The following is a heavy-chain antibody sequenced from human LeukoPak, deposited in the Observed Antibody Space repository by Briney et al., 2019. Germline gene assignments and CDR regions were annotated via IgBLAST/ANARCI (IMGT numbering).Heavy chain of an antibody. D-gene: IGHD2-15*01. CDR1: GFTFSSYG. CDR2: IWYDGSNK. Sequence: GGSLRLSCAASGFTFSSYGMHWVRQAPGKGLEWVAVIWYDGSNKYYADSVKGRSTISRDNSKNTLYLQMNSLRAEDTAVYYCARGTRYCSGGSCYSAEFDYWGQGTLVTVSS. CDR3: ARGTRYCSGGSCYSAEFDY. V-gene: IGHV3-33*01. J-gene: IGHJ4*02.